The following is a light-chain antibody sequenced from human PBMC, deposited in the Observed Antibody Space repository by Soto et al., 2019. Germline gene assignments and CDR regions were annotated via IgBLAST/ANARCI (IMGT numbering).Light chain of an antibody. CDR2: DTS. CDR3: QQRTNWRIT. V-gene: IGKV3-11*01. Sequence: EIVLTQYPATLSLSPGERATLSCRASQSVSSSLAWYQQKPGQSPRLLIYDTSNRATGIPARFSGSGSGTDFTLTISSLEPEDFAVYYCQQRTNWRITFGQGTRLEIK. CDR1: QSVSSS. J-gene: IGKJ5*01.